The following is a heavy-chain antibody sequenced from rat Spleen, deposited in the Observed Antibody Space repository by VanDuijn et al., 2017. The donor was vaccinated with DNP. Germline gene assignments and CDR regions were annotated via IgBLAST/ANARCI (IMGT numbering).Heavy chain of an antibody. J-gene: IGHJ2*01. CDR1: GFTFSDYY. CDR3: VRWNSGHFDY. V-gene: IGHV5-22*01. D-gene: IGHD4-3*01. CDR2: IGSPAYAP. Sequence: EVQLVESGGGLVQPGRSLKLSCAASGFTFSDYYMAWVRQAPAKGLEWVAYIGSPAYAPYYTDSVKGRFAISRDNAKSTLYRQMNSLRSEDMATYYCVRWNSGHFDYWGQGVMVTVSS.